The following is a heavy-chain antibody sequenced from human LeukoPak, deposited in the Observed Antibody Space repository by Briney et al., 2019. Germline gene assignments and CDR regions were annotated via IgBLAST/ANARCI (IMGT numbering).Heavy chain of an antibody. CDR1: GGSISSSSYY. D-gene: IGHD6-13*01. J-gene: IGHJ6*02. CDR2: IYYSGST. CDR3: ARDGYSTPDV. V-gene: IGHV4-39*07. Sequence: PSETLSLTCTVSGGSISSSSYYWGWIRQPPGKGLEWIGSIYYSGSTYYNPSLKSRVTLSVDTSKNQFSLKLTSVTAADTAVYYCARDGYSTPDVWGQGTTVTVSS.